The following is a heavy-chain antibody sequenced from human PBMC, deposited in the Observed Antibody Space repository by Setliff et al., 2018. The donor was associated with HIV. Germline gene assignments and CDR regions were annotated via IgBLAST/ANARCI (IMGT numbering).Heavy chain of an antibody. J-gene: IGHJ6*03. CDR2: MNPNTGNT. CDR1: GYTFTSYG. Sequence: ASVKVSCKASGYTFTSYGINWVRQATGQGLEWMGWMNPNTGNTGYAQKFQGRVSITRSTSINTAYMELSTLRSEDTAVYYCARGYLISGTQKSYYMDVWGKGTTVTVSS. CDR3: ARGYLISGTQKSYYMDV. D-gene: IGHD1-26*01. V-gene: IGHV1-8*03.